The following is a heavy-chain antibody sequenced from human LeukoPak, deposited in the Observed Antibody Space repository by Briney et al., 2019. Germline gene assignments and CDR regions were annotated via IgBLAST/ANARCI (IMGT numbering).Heavy chain of an antibody. D-gene: IGHD3-3*01. J-gene: IGHJ6*03. CDR3: ARDSDVGYDFWSGYHSYYYMDV. Sequence: SETLSLTCTVSGGSISSSSYYWGWIRQPPGKGLEWIGSIYYSGSIYYNPSLKSRVTISVDTSKNQFSLKLSSVTAADTAVYYCARDSDVGYDFWSGYHSYYYMDVWGKGTTVTVSS. CDR1: GGSISSSSYY. CDR2: IYYSGSI. V-gene: IGHV4-39*07.